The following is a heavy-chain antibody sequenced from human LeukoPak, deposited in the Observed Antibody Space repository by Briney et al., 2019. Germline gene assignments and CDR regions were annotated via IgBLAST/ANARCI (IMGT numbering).Heavy chain of an antibody. V-gene: IGHV4-39*01. CDR2: IYYSGNT. CDR3: ARQGDYSGYYNGMDV. D-gene: IGHD1-26*01. Sequence: PSETLSLTCTVSGGSISSSSYYWGWIRQPPGKGLEWIGSIYYSGNTYDNPSLKSRVTISVDTSKNQFSLKLRSVTAADTAVYYCARQGDYSGYYNGMDVWGQGTTVTVSS. CDR1: GGSISSSSYY. J-gene: IGHJ6*02.